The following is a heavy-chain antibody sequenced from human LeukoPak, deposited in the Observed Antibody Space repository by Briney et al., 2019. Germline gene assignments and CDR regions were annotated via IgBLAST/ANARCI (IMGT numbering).Heavy chain of an antibody. CDR2: ITSSGGST. Sequence: QPAGSLRLSCSASGFTFSYYAMHWVRQAPGKGLEYVSGITSSGGSTYYTDSVKGRFTISRDNSNNTLYLQMSSLRAEDTAVYYCVKCDYSGYTFPAFDYWGQGTLVSVSS. CDR1: GFTFSYYA. CDR3: VKCDYSGYTFPAFDY. V-gene: IGHV3-64D*06. D-gene: IGHD5-12*01. J-gene: IGHJ4*02.